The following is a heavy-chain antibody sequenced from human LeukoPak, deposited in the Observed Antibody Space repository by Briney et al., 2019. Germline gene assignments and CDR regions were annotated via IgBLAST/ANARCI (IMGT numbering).Heavy chain of an antibody. Sequence: GGSLRLSCAASGCTLSNYWMSWVRQAPGKGLEWVANIKQDGSEKYYVDSVKGRFAISRDNAKNSLYLQMNSLRAEDTAVYYCARYGNGAWLAHYSFDIWGQGTMVTVSS. CDR3: ARYGNGAWLAHYSFDI. D-gene: IGHD6-19*01. V-gene: IGHV3-7*01. CDR2: IKQDGSEK. J-gene: IGHJ3*02. CDR1: GCTLSNYW.